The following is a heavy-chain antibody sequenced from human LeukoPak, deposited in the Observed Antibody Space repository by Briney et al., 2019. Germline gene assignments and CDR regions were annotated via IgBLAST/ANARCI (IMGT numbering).Heavy chain of an antibody. CDR3: ARQDSSSWLSLSWFDP. CDR1: GYSISSGYY. J-gene: IGHJ5*02. V-gene: IGHV4-38-2*01. Sequence: SETLSLTCAVSGYSISSGYYWGWIRQPPGKGLEWIGSIYHSGSTYYNPSLKSRVTISVDTSKNQFSLKLSSVTAADTAVYYCARQDSSSWLSLSWFDPWGQGTLVTVSS. CDR2: IYHSGST. D-gene: IGHD6-6*01.